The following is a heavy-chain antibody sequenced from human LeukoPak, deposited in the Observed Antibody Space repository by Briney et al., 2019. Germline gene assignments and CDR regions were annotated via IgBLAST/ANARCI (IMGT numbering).Heavy chain of an antibody. CDR3: ARDGAYYDFWSGYYSHATPINWFDP. Sequence: GASVKVSCKASGYTFTGYYMHWVRQAPGQGLEWMGWINPNSGGTNYAQKFQGRVTMTRDTSISTAYMELSRLRSDDTAVYYCARDGAYYDFWSGYYSHATPINWFDPWGQGTLVTVSS. V-gene: IGHV1-2*02. J-gene: IGHJ5*02. CDR2: INPNSGGT. CDR1: GYTFTGYY. D-gene: IGHD3-3*01.